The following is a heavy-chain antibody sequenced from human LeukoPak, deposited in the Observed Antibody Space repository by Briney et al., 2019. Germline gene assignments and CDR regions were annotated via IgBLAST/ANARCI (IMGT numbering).Heavy chain of an antibody. CDR1: GFTFSSYW. V-gene: IGHV3-7*01. D-gene: IGHD3-10*01. CDR2: IKQDGSEK. J-gene: IGHJ5*02. Sequence: GGSLRLSCAASGFTFSSYWMSWVRQAPGKGPEWVANIKQDGSEKYYVDSVKGRFTISRDNAKNSLYLQMNSLRAEDTAVYYCARDLWFGEYNWFDPWGQGTLVTVSS. CDR3: ARDLWFGEYNWFDP.